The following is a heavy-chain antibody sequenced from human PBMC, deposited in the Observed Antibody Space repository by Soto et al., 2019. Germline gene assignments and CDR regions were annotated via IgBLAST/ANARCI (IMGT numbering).Heavy chain of an antibody. CDR3: AKIGPSVGATGPYYYFDY. D-gene: IGHD1-26*01. Sequence: PGGSLRLSCAASGFTFSSYAMSWVRQAPGKGLEWVSAISGSGGSTYYADSVEGRFTISRDNSKDTLYLQMNSLRAEDTAVYYCAKIGPSVGATGPYYYFDYWGPGTLVTVSS. V-gene: IGHV3-23*01. CDR2: ISGSGGST. J-gene: IGHJ4*02. CDR1: GFTFSSYA.